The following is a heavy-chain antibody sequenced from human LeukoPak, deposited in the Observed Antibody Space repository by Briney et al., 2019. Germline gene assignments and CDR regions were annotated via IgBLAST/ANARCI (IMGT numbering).Heavy chain of an antibody. CDR1: GFSLSTSGMC. J-gene: IGHJ4*02. Sequence: SGPALVKPTQTLTLTCTFSGFSLSTSGMCVSWIRQPHGKALEWLALIDWDDDKYYSTSLKTRLTISKDTSKNQVVLTMTNMDPVDTATYYCARMGFDILTGYYWACDYWGQGTLVTVSS. CDR3: ARMGFDILTGYYWACDY. CDR2: IDWDDDK. D-gene: IGHD3-9*01. V-gene: IGHV2-70*01.